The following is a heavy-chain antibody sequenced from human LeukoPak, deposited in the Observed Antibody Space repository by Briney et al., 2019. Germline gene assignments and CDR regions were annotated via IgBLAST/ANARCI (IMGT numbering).Heavy chain of an antibody. CDR2: ITGHGKNT. CDR1: GFIFSNYG. J-gene: IGHJ6*04. D-gene: IGHD3-10*02. CDR3: AELGITMIGGV. V-gene: IGHV3-23*01. Sequence: PGGSLRLSCVASGFIFSNYGMNWVRQAPGKGLEWVSGITGHGKNTYYADSVKGRFTISRDNSRNTVYLQMNSLRVEDTAVYYCAELGITMIGGVWGKGTTVIISS.